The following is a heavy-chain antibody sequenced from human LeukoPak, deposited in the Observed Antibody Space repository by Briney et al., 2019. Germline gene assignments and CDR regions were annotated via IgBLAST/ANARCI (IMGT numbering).Heavy chain of an antibody. V-gene: IGHV3-7*01. CDR1: GFTFSSYA. CDR3: ARDTLSGVLIGPRMDV. D-gene: IGHD3-3*01. Sequence: GGSLRLSCAASGFTFSSYAMSWVRQAPGKGLEWVAIIKQDGSENYCVGSVKGRFTISRDNAKNSLYLQMNSLRAEDTAVYYCARDTLSGVLIGPRMDVWGQGTTVTVSS. CDR2: IKQDGSEN. J-gene: IGHJ6*02.